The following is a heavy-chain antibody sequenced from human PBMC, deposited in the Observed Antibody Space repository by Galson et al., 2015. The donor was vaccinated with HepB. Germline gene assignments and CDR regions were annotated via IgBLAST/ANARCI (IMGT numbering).Heavy chain of an antibody. V-gene: IGHV3-30*18. CDR1: GFTFSSYG. D-gene: IGHD6-13*01. CDR3: AKEEAAGGGVDFDY. Sequence: SLRLSCAASGFTFSSYGMHWVRQAPGKGLEWVAVISYDGSNKYYADSVKGRFTISRDNSKNTLYLQMNSLRAEDTAVYYCAKEEAAGGGVDFDYWGQGTLVTVSS. J-gene: IGHJ4*02. CDR2: ISYDGSNK.